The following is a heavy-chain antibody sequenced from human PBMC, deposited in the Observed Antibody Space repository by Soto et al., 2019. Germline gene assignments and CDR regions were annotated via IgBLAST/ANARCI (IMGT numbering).Heavy chain of an antibody. CDR2: ISGYNGKT. D-gene: IGHD3-22*01. V-gene: IGHV1-18*01. CDR3: ATVPEAAYYDSTSKDYFEY. Sequence: ASVKVSCKPPCYTFTSYGISWLRQATGQWLEWMGWISGYNGKTIYAQKFQGRVTMTEDTSTDTAYMELSSLRSEDTAVYYCATVPEAAYYDSTSKDYFEYWGQGTLVTVSS. J-gene: IGHJ4*02. CDR1: CYTFTSYG.